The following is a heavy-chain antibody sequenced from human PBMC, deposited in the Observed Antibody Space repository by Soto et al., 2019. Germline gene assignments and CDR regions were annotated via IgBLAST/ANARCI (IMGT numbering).Heavy chain of an antibody. V-gene: IGHV4-30-4*01. D-gene: IGHD2-21*02. Sequence: QVQLQESGPGLVKPSQTLSLTCTVSGGSISSGDYYWSWIRQPPGKGLEWIGYIYYSGSTHYNPSLKSRVTISVDTSKNQFSLKLSSVTAADTAVYYCARGGYCGGDCYRGGFGYWGQGTLVTVSS. J-gene: IGHJ4*02. CDR2: IYYSGST. CDR1: GGSISSGDYY. CDR3: ARGGYCGGDCYRGGFGY.